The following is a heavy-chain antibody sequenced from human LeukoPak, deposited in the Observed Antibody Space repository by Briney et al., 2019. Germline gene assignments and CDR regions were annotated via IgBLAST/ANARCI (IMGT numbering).Heavy chain of an antibody. V-gene: IGHV1-2*02. CDR2: INPNSGAT. Sequence: ASVKVSCKASGYTFTGYYMHWVRQATGQGLEWMGWINPNSGATNYAQKFQGRVTMTRDTSISTAYMELSRLRSDDTAVYYCASVGSDLRFSPWGFNHWGQGTLVTVSS. CDR3: ASVGSDLRFSPWGFNH. D-gene: IGHD3-3*01. J-gene: IGHJ4*02. CDR1: GYTFTGYY.